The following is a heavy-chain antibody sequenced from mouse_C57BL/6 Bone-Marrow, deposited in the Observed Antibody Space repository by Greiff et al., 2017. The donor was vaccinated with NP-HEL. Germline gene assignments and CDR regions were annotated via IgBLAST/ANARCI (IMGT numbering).Heavy chain of an antibody. CDR3: ARDGSYWYVDV. Sequence: QVQLKESGAELVMPGASVKLSCKASGYTFTSYWMHWVKQRPGQGLEWIGEIDPSDSYTNYNQKFKGKSTLTVDKSSSTAYMQLSSLTSDDSAVYYCARDGSYWYVDVWGTGTTVTVSS. J-gene: IGHJ1*03. CDR2: IDPSDSYT. CDR1: GYTFTSYW. V-gene: IGHV1-69*01.